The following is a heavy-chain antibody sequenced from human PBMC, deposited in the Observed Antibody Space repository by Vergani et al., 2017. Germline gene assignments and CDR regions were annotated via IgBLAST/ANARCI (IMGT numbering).Heavy chain of an antibody. J-gene: IGHJ2*01. D-gene: IGHD4-23*01. CDR3: ARDFGGEWYFDL. V-gene: IGHV4-4*08. CDR1: GDSIDSFY. Sequence: QVQLQESGPGLVKPPGTLSLTCAVSGDSIDSFYWSWIRQSPGKGLEWIGYVFRNGNVNYNPSFNFRVAIDTSNNELSLRVTSVTAADTAVYYCARDFGGEWYFDLWGRGATVTVSS. CDR2: VFRNGNV.